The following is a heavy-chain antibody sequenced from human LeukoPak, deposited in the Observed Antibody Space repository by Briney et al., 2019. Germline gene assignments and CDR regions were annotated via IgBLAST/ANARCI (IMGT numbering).Heavy chain of an antibody. D-gene: IGHD3-22*01. V-gene: IGHV3-30*03. J-gene: IGHJ4*02. Sequence: GRSLRLSCAASGFTFSSYGMHWVRQAPGKGLEWVAVISYDGSNKYYADTVKGRFTISRDDAKNSVFLQMNSLRAEDTAVYYCARFGTSGYSGDHWGQGTLVTVSS. CDR3: ARFGTSGYSGDH. CDR2: ISYDGSNK. CDR1: GFTFSSYG.